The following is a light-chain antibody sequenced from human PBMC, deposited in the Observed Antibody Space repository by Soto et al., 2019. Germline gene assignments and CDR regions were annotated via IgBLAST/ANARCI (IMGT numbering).Light chain of an antibody. CDR1: QSISSN. CDR3: QQYVISVT. J-gene: IGKJ5*01. CDR2: RTS. V-gene: IGKV3-15*01. Sequence: EIVMTQSPATLSVSPGERATLSCRASQSISSNLAWYQQKPGQAPRLLMFRTSSRATGFPARCSGSGSGTDFTLTISRLEPQDSAMYYCQQYVISVTFGQGTRLEIK.